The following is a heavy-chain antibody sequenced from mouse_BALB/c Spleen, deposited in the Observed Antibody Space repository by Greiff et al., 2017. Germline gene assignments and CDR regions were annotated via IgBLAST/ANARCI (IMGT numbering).Heavy chain of an antibody. CDR2: ISYSGST. Sequence: EVKLVESGPGLVKPSQSLSLTCTVTGYSITSDYAWNWIRQFPGNKLEWMGYISYSGSTSYNPSLKSRISITRDTSKNQFFLQLNSVTTEDTATYYCATGTEFAYWGQGTLVTVSA. D-gene: IGHD3-3*01. CDR1: GYSITSDYA. CDR3: ATGTEFAY. V-gene: IGHV3-2*02. J-gene: IGHJ3*01.